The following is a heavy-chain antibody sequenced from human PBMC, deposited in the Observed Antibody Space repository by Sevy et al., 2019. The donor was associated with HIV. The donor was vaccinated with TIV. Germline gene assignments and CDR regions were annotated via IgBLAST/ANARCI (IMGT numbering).Heavy chain of an antibody. CDR1: GGSVNNHY. CDR2: AQYSGRP. CDR3: STFGTIFDPRFVP. Sequence: SETLSLKCSVSGGSVNNHYWTWIRQSPGKGLEWLGYAQYSGRPEYNPTFKSRLTISLYMPKNQLALQLDYLTATYTAIYYFSTFGTIFDPRFVPWGQGTLVTVSS. D-gene: IGHD3-10*02. J-gene: IGHJ5*02. V-gene: IGHV4-59*02.